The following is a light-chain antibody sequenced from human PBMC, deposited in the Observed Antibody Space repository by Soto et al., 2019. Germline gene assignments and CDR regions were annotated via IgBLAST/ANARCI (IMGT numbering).Light chain of an antibody. CDR2: DVT. V-gene: IGLV2-11*01. Sequence: QSVLTQPRSVSGSPGQSVTISCTGTSSDVGAYKYVSWYQHHPGEAPKVMIYDVTQRPSGVPDRFSGTKSGNTASLTISGLQAEDEADYYCCSYAGSYTWVFGSGTKVTVL. CDR3: CSYAGSYTWV. CDR1: SSDVGAYKY. J-gene: IGLJ1*01.